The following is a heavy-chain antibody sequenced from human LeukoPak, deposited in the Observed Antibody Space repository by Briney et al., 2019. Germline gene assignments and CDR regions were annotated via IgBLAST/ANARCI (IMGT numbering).Heavy chain of an antibody. Sequence: ASVKVSCKVSGYTLTELSMHWVRQAPGKGLEWMGGFDPEDGETIYAQKFQGRVTMTEDTSTDTAYMELSSLRSEDTAVYYCATDQGAVAGFDYWGQEPWSPSPQ. D-gene: IGHD6-19*01. CDR1: GYTLTELS. CDR2: FDPEDGET. V-gene: IGHV1-24*01. J-gene: IGHJ4*01. CDR3: ATDQGAVAGFDY.